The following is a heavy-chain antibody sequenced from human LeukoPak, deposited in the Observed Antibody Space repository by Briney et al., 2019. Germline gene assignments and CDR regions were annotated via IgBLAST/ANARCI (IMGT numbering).Heavy chain of an antibody. CDR3: ARDGDPYYYGSGSNNWFDP. CDR2: INPSGGST. CDR1: GYTFTSYY. D-gene: IGHD3-10*01. V-gene: IGHV1-46*01. Sequence: ASVKASCKASGYTFTSYYTHWVRQAPGQGLEWMGIINPSGGSTSYAQKFQGRVTMTRDTSTSTVYMELSSLRSEDTAVYYCARDGDPYYYGSGSNNWFDPWGQGTLVTVSS. J-gene: IGHJ5*02.